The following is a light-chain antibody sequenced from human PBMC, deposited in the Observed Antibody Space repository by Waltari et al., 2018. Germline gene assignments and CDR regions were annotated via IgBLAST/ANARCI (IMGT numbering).Light chain of an antibody. V-gene: IGLV8-61*01. CDR1: SGSVSNSFS. CDR3: VLYLPSGIWV. J-gene: IGLJ3*02. CDR2: STN. Sequence: QTVVTQEPSFSVSPGGTVTLTCALSSGSVSNSFSTGWYQHTPGQAPRTLIYSTNTRSSGVPDRFSGSILGSKAALTITGAQADDESDYYCVLYLPSGIWVFGGGTKLTVL.